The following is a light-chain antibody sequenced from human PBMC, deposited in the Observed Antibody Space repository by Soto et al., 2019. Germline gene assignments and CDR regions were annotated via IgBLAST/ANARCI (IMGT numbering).Light chain of an antibody. V-gene: IGKV1-33*01. CDR2: DAS. Sequence: DIQMTQSPSSLSASVGDRVTITCQASQDITKYLSWFQQKPGKVPKLLIYDASELETGVPSRFSGSGSGTDFTFTITTLQLEDIATYYCQHYDNLPYTFGQGTKLEMK. CDR1: QDITKY. CDR3: QHYDNLPYT. J-gene: IGKJ2*01.